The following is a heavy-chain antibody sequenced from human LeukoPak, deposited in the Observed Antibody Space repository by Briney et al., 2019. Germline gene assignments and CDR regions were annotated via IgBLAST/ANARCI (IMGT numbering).Heavy chain of an antibody. J-gene: IGHJ4*02. CDR3: AKRSPYRDSSAYFDH. D-gene: IGHD4-17*01. V-gene: IGHV3-23*01. Sequence: GGTLRLSCAASGFTFSSYGMSWVRQAPGKGLEWVSAISDGGDSTYYADSVKGRFTISRDNSKNTLFLHMNSLRAEDMAVYYCAKRSPYRDSSAYFDHWGQGALVTVSS. CDR2: ISDGGDST. CDR1: GFTFSSYG.